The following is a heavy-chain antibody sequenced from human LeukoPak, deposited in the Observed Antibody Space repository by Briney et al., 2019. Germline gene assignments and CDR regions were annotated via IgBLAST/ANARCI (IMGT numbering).Heavy chain of an antibody. D-gene: IGHD3-22*01. J-gene: IGHJ4*02. V-gene: IGHV4-4*07. CDR1: GGSISSYY. Sequence: SETLSLTCTVSGGSISSYYWSWIRQPAGKGLEWIGRIYTRGSTNYNPSLKSRVTMSVDTSKNQFSLKLSSVTAADTAVYYCAGEGHYYDSSGYYYGGEDYWGQRTLVTVSS. CDR3: AGEGHYYDSSGYYYGGEDY. CDR2: IYTRGST.